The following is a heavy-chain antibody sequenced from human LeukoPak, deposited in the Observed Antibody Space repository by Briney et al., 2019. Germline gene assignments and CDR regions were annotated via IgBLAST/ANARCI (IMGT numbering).Heavy chain of an antibody. CDR2: ISAYNGNT. J-gene: IGHJ4*02. CDR1: GYTFTSYG. D-gene: IGHD6-19*01. CDR3: ARDPDGGGWYDY. Sequence: ASVKVSCKASGYTFTSYGISWVRQAPGQGLEWMGWISAYNGNTNYAQKLQGRVTITRDTSASTAYMELSSLRSEDMAVYYCARDPDGGGWYDYWGQGTLVTVSS. V-gene: IGHV1-18*03.